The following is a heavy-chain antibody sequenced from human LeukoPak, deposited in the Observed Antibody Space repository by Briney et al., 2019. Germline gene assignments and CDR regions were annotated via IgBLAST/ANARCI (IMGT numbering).Heavy chain of an antibody. J-gene: IGHJ4*02. CDR1: GGTFSSYA. CDR3: ARDADYYDSSGYLLAGGDY. CDR2: IIPIFGTA. Sequence: ASVKVSCKAFGGTFSSYAISWVRQAPGQGLEWMGGIIPIFGTANYAQKFQGRVTITADKSTSTAYMELSSLRSEDTAVYYCARDADYYDSSGYLLAGGDYWGQGTLVTVSS. D-gene: IGHD3-22*01. V-gene: IGHV1-69*06.